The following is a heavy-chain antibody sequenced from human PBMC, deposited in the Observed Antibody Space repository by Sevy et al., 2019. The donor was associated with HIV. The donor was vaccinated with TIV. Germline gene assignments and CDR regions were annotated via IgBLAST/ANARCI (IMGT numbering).Heavy chain of an antibody. V-gene: IGHV3-30*18. CDR3: AKAKIQLWLLPDY. CDR2: ISYDGSNK. Sequence: GGYLRLSCAASGFTFSSYGMHWVRQAPGKGLEWVAVISYDGSNKYYADSVKGRFTISRDNSKNTLYLQMNSLRAEDTAVYYCAKAKIQLWLLPDYWGQGTLVTVSS. J-gene: IGHJ4*02. CDR1: GFTFSSYG. D-gene: IGHD5-18*01.